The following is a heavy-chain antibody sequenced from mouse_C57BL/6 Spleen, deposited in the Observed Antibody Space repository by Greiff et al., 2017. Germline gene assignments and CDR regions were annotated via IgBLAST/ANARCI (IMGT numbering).Heavy chain of an antibody. V-gene: IGHV6-3*01. CDR1: GFTFSNYW. CDR2: IRLKSDNYAT. J-gene: IGHJ1*03. D-gene: IGHD3-3*01. Sequence: EVKLMESGGGLVQPGGSMKLSCVASGFTFSNYWMNWVRQSPEKGLEWVAQIRLKSDNYATHYAESVKGRFTISREDSKSSVYLQMSNLRAEDTGIYYCTRGTGVWYFDVWGTGTTVTVSS. CDR3: TRGTGVWYFDV.